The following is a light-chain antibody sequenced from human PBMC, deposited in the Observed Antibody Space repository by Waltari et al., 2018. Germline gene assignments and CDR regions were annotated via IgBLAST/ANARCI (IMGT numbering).Light chain of an antibody. J-gene: IGKJ4*01. CDR2: GTS. CDR1: QSVSRSY. V-gene: IGKV3-20*01. Sequence: EIVLTQSPGTLSLSPGVRATLSSRASQSVSRSYLSWYQQKPGQAPRLLIYGTSSRSTGIPDRFSGSGSGTDFTLTISRLEPEDFAVYFCQQYTDSPPLTYGGGTRVEIK. CDR3: QQYTDSPPLT.